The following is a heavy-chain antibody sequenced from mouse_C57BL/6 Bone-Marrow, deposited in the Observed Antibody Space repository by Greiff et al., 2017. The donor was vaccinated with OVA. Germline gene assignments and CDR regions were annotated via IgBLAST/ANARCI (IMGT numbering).Heavy chain of an antibody. Sequence: QVHVKQSGAELVKPGASVKLSCKASGYTFTEYTIHWVKQRSGQGLEWIGWFYPGSGSIKYNEKFKDKATLTADKSSSTVYMELSRLTSEDSAVYFCARHEERDFLGWYFDVWGTGTTVTVSS. CDR2: FYPGSGSI. CDR1: GYTFTEYT. CDR3: ARHEERDFLGWYFDV. V-gene: IGHV1-62-2*01. D-gene: IGHD3-3*01. J-gene: IGHJ1*03.